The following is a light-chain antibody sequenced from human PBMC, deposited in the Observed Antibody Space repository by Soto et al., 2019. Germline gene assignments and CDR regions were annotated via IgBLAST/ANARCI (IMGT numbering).Light chain of an antibody. CDR1: SSTIGSAY. J-gene: IGLJ3*02. Sequence: QAVVTQPPSASGTPGQRVTISCSGSSSTIGSAYVYWYQQLPGTAPKLLIHNNNQRPSGVPDRVSGSKSGTSASLAISGLQSEDEADYYCAAWDNSLNGWVFGGGTKLTVL. CDR3: AAWDNSLNGWV. V-gene: IGLV1-44*01. CDR2: NNN.